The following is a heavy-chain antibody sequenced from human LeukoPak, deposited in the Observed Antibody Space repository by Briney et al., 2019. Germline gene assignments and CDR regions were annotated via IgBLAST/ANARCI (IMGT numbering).Heavy chain of an antibody. V-gene: IGHV5-51*01. Sequence: PWESFMIPCDASGYNLGSYWLGWVRPTPGKGLEWMGSIYPGDSETRYSPSFEGQFTISVGKSTAFLKWSSLKASDTGRYYCARHRETTMARRAFDYWGQGTLVTVSS. J-gene: IGHJ4*02. CDR1: GYNLGSYW. CDR2: IYPGDSET. CDR3: ARHRETTMARRAFDY. D-gene: IGHD5-18*01.